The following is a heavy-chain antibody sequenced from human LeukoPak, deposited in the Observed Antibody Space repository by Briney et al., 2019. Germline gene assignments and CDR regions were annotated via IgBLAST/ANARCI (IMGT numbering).Heavy chain of an antibody. J-gene: IGHJ5*02. V-gene: IGHV4-4*07. CDR1: GGSISSYY. CDR3: ASTKNYYGPFDP. Sequence: SETLSLTCTVSGGSISSYYWSWIRQPAGKGLEWIGRIYTSGSTNYNPSLKSRVTTSVDTSKNQFSLKLSSVTAADTAVYYCASTKNYYGPFDPWGQGTLVTVSS. D-gene: IGHD3-10*01. CDR2: IYTSGST.